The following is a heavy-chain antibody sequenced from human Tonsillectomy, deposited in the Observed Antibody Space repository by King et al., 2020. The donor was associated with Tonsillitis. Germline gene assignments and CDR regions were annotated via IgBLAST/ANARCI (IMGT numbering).Heavy chain of an antibody. J-gene: IGHJ5*02. CDR2: IYAGDSET. Sequence: VQLVESGAEVKKPGESLKIACKGSGYRFSSHWIGWVRQLPGKGLEWMGIIYAGDSETRYCPSFQGQVTMSADKSISTAYLQWSSLKASDTAMYYCARMTEYYDYVRGSYRQHNWFDPWGQGTLVTVSS. CDR1: GYRFSSHW. D-gene: IGHD3-16*02. V-gene: IGHV5-51*01. CDR3: ARMTEYYDYVRGSYRQHNWFDP.